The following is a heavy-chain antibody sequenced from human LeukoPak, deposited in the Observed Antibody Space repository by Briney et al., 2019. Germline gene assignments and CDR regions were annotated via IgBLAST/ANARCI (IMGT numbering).Heavy chain of an antibody. CDR2: ISSSSSTI. CDR3: AKARVPSSSSWYPYSSGWYLDY. Sequence: GGSLRLSCAASGFTFSSYSMNWVRQAPGKGLEWVSYISSSSSTIYYADSVKGRFTISRDNAKNTLYLQMNSLRAEDTAVYYCAKARVPSSSSWYPYSSGWYLDYWGQGTLVTVSS. D-gene: IGHD6-19*01. J-gene: IGHJ4*02. V-gene: IGHV3-48*04. CDR1: GFTFSSYS.